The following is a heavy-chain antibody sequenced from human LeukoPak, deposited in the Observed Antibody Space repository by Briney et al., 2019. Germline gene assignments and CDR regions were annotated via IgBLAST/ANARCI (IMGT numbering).Heavy chain of an antibody. CDR1: GGSISSSSYY. Sequence: SETLSLTCTVSGGSISSSSYYWGWIRQPPGKGLEWIGNIYYSGSTNYNPSLKSRVTISVDTSKNQFSLKLSSVTAADTAVYYCARRGSQYQLLNAFDIWGQGTMVTVSS. CDR2: IYYSGST. D-gene: IGHD2-2*01. J-gene: IGHJ3*02. V-gene: IGHV4-39*07. CDR3: ARRGSQYQLLNAFDI.